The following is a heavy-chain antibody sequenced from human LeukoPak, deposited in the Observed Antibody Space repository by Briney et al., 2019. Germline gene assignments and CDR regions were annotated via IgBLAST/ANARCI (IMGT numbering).Heavy chain of an antibody. V-gene: IGHV3-7*01. Sequence: GGSLRLSCAAPGFTFSSYWMSWVRQAPGKGLEWVANIKQDGSEKYYVDSVKGRFTISRDNAKNSLYLQMNSLRAEDTAVYYCARVGDYDWFDPWGQGTLVTVSS. CDR1: GFTFSSYW. CDR2: IKQDGSEK. J-gene: IGHJ5*02. CDR3: ARVGDYDWFDP. D-gene: IGHD4-17*01.